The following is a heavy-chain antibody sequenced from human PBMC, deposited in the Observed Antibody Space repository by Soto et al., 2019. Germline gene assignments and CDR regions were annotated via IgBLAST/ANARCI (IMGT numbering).Heavy chain of an antibody. CDR3: ASSVAGAHGDP. D-gene: IGHD6-19*01. V-gene: IGHV1-69*02. CDR2: IIPILGIA. CDR1: GGTFSSYT. J-gene: IGHJ5*02. Sequence: QVQLVQSGAEVKKPGSSVKVSCKASGGTFSSYTISWVRQAPGQGLEWMGRIIPILGIANYAQKFQGRVTXTXXKSTSTAYMELSSLRSEDTAVYYCASSVAGAHGDPWGQGTLVTVSS.